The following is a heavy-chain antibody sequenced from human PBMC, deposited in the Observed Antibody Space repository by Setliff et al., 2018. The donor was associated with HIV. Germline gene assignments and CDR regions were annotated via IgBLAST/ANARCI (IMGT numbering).Heavy chain of an antibody. CDR3: ARDSYDSSGRNWFDP. V-gene: IGHV4-31*03. CDR2: ILYSGST. CDR1: GGSISSGGYH. J-gene: IGHJ5*02. Sequence: SETLSLTCTVSGGSISSGGYHWSWIRQHPGKGLEWIGYILYSGSTSYNPSLKSRVAISVDTSKNQFSLKLSSVTAADTAVDYCARDSYDSSGRNWFDPWGQGTLVTVSS. D-gene: IGHD3-22*01.